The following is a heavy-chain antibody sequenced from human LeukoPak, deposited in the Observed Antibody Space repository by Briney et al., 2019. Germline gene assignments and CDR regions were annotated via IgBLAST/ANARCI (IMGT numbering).Heavy chain of an antibody. V-gene: IGHV3-23*01. CDR1: GFTFSNYA. J-gene: IGHJ4*02. D-gene: IGHD1-1*01. CDR2: ISSSGDAT. CDR3: AKAPPYKPYFDY. Sequence: GGSLRLSCAGSGFTFSNYAMTWVRQAPGKGLEWVSTISSSGDATYSADSVKGRFSISRDNSKNTLYLQMNNLRADDTAVYYCAKAPPYKPYFDYWGQGILVTVSS.